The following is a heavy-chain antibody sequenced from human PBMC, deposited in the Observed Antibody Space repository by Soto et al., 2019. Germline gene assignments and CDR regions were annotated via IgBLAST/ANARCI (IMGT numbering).Heavy chain of an antibody. J-gene: IGHJ6*02. D-gene: IGHD2-15*01. CDR2: ISYDEDKT. V-gene: IGHV3-30*18. CDR1: GITFGRFG. CDR3: AKERSSWFSGGPRFYQGLAV. Sequence: QAQLVESGGGVVQPGRSLRLSGAASGITFGRFGFHWVRQAQGKGLVWVALISYDEDKTDYADSVKGRFTISRDNDRYTLLLQMNSLRVDDTARYYCAKERSSWFSGGPRFYQGLAVWGQGTPVTVS.